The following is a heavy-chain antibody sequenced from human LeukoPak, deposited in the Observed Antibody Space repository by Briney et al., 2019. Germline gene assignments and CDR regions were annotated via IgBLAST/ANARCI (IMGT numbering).Heavy chain of an antibody. V-gene: IGHV4-34*01. CDR3: ARDHLGRILLVGAKPFDY. J-gene: IGHJ4*02. CDR2: INHSGST. CDR1: GGSFSGYY. D-gene: IGHD1-26*01. Sequence: SETLSLTCAVYGGSFSGYYWSWIRQPPGKGLEWIGEINHSGSTNYNPSLKSRVTISVDTSKKQFSLKLSSVTAADTAVYYCARDHLGRILLVGAKPFDYWGQGTLVTVSS.